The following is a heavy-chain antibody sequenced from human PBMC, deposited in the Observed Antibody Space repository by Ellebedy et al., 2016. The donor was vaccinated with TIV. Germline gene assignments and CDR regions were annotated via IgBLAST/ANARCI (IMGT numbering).Heavy chain of an antibody. V-gene: IGHV3-11*01. CDR3: VRDHQAHDY. CDR1: GFSFSEYY. CDR2: IGGSGDGI. J-gene: IGHJ4*02. Sequence: GESLKISCATSGFSFSEYYMSWIRQAPGKGLEWVAYIGGSGDGIYYADSVKGRFTISRDNAKNSLYLQMSSLRPEATAVYYCVRDHQAHDYWGQGTLVTVSS.